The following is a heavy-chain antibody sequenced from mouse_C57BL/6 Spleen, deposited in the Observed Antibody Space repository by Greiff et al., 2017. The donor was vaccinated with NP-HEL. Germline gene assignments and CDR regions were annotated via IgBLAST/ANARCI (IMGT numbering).Heavy chain of an antibody. CDR3: ARGRRGYFDV. J-gene: IGHJ1*03. V-gene: IGHV1-50*01. CDR2: LDPSDGYP. Sequence: QVQLQQPGAELVKPGASVKLSCKASGYTFTSYWMQWVKQRPGQGLEWIGELDPSDGYPNYNQKFKGKATLPVDTSSSTAYMQLSSLTSEDSAVYYCARGRRGYFDVWGTGTTVTVSS. CDR1: GYTFTSYW.